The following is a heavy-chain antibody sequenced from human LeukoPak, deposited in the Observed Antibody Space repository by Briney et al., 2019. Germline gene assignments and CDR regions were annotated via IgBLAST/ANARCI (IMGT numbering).Heavy chain of an antibody. D-gene: IGHD3-22*01. CDR2: IRSKANSYAT. CDR1: GFTFSGSA. J-gene: IGHJ4*02. V-gene: IGHV3-73*01. CDR3: TRRGSSGSPLDY. Sequence: PGGSLRLSCAASGFTFSGSAMHWVRQASGKGLEWVGRIRSKANSYATAYAASVKGRFTISRDDSKNTGYLQMNSLKTEDTAVYYCTRRGSSGSPLDYWGQGTLVTVSS.